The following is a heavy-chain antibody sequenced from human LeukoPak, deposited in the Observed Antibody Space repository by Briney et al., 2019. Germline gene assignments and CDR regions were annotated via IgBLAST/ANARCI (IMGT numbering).Heavy chain of an antibody. CDR3: ARDFPAPYYDYYYMDV. J-gene: IGHJ6*03. CDR2: IYTSGST. V-gene: IGHV4-4*07. CDR1: GGSISSYY. Sequence: AETLSLTCTVSGGSISSYYWSWIRQPAGKGLEWIGRIYTSGSTNYNPSLKSRVTMSVDTSKNQFSLKLSSVTAADTAVYYCARDFPAPYYDYYYMDVWGKGTTVTVSS.